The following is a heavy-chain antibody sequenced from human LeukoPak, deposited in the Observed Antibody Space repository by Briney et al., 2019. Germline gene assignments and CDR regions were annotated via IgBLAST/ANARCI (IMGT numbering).Heavy chain of an antibody. CDR2: ISYSGST. Sequence: SETLSLTCTVSGGSISSYYWTWIRQPPGKGLEWIGYISYSGSTNYNPSLKSRVTISIDTSKNQFSLKLSSVTAADTAVYYCARHVLRDWLFPEPPDYWGQGTLVTVSS. V-gene: IGHV4-59*08. CDR1: GGSISSYY. CDR3: ARHVLRDWLFPEPPDY. J-gene: IGHJ4*02. D-gene: IGHD3/OR15-3a*01.